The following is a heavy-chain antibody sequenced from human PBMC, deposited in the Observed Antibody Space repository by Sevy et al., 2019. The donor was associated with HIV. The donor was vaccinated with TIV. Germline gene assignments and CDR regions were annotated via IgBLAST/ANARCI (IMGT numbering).Heavy chain of an antibody. D-gene: IGHD2-2*01. Sequence: GGSLRLSCAASGFTFSSYAMHWVHQAPGKGLEWVAVISYDGSNKYYADSVKGRFTISRDNSKNTLYLQMNSLRAEDTAVYYCARVKSIVVVPAANPDDYWGQGTLVTVSS. CDR3: ARVKSIVVVPAANPDDY. J-gene: IGHJ4*02. V-gene: IGHV3-30*04. CDR1: GFTFSSYA. CDR2: ISYDGSNK.